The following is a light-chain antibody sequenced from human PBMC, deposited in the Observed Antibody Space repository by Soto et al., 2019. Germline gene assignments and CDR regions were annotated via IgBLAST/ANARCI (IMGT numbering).Light chain of an antibody. CDR1: QTINNW. CDR3: QHYNSYSEA. J-gene: IGKJ1*01. V-gene: IGKV1-5*03. Sequence: DVQMTQSPSTLSASVGDRVTITCRASQTINNWLAWYQQRPGKAPTFLIYKTSTLETGVPSRLSGSGSGTEFTLTISSLQPDDFATYYCQHYNSYSEAFGQGTKVDIK. CDR2: KTS.